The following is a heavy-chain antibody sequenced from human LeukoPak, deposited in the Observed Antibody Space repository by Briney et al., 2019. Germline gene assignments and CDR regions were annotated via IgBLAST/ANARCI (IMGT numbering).Heavy chain of an antibody. D-gene: IGHD5-18*01. Sequence: GGSLRLSCAASGFTFSDYYMDWVRQAPGKGLEWVGRIRNEADSYTTEYAASVQGRFTISRDDSKSSMFLQMNSLKAEDTAVYYCARGSGYNYGNFDYWGQGTLVTVSS. J-gene: IGHJ4*02. V-gene: IGHV3-72*01. CDR1: GFTFSDYY. CDR3: ARGSGYNYGNFDY. CDR2: IRNEADSYTT.